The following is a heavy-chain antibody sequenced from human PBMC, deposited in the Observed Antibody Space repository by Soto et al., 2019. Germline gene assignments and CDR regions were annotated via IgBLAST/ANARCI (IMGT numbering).Heavy chain of an antibody. CDR2: ITSSSSAM. Sequence: GGSLRLSCEASGFTFSTYSMNWVRQTPGKGLEWISYITSSSSAMYYADSVKGRFTISRDNAKNSLYLQMNSLRDEDTALYYCARDLRAFGDYFFDYWGQGALVTVSS. CDR1: GFTFSTYS. CDR3: ARDLRAFGDYFFDY. J-gene: IGHJ4*02. D-gene: IGHD4-17*01. V-gene: IGHV3-48*02.